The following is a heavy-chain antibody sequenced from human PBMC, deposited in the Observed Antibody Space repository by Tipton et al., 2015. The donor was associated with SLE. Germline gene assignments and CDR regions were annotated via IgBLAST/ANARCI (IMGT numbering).Heavy chain of an antibody. D-gene: IGHD6-6*01. J-gene: IGHJ6*02. CDR1: GFTFSSYW. CDR3: ARDTPSIADRPANYYYGMDV. Sequence: SLRLSCAASGFTFSSYWMSWVRQAPGKGLEWVANIKQDGSEKYYVDSVKGLFTISRNNAKNSLYLQMNSMRAEDTAVYYCARDTPSIADRPANYYYGMDVWGQGTTVTVSS. CDR2: IKQDGSEK. V-gene: IGHV3-7*01.